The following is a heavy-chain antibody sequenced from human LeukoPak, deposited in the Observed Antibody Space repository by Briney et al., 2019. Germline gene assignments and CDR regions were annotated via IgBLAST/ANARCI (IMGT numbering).Heavy chain of an antibody. V-gene: IGHV4-34*01. CDR2: INHSGST. CDR3: ARSYIVGSTQFYFDS. D-gene: IGHD1-26*01. CDR1: GGSFSGYY. Sequence: SETLSLTCAVYGGSFSGYYWSWIRQPPGKGLEWIGEINHSGSTYYNPSLKSRVTMSIDPSKNHFSLKLTSVTAADTAVYYCARSYIVGSTQFYFDSWGQGTLITVSS. J-gene: IGHJ4*02.